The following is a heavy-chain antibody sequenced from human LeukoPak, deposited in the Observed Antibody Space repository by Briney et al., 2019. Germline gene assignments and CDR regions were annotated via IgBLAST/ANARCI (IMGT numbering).Heavy chain of an antibody. CDR3: AKAPRAFHYYMDV. CDR1: GFTFSSYG. D-gene: IGHD2/OR15-2a*01. CDR2: IWYDGSNK. Sequence: GGSLRLSCAASGFTFSSYGMHWVRQAPGKGLEWVAVIWYDGSNKYYADSVKGRFTISRDNSKNTLYLQMNSPRAEDTAVYYCAKAPRAFHYYMDVWGKGTTVTVS. V-gene: IGHV3-33*06. J-gene: IGHJ6*03.